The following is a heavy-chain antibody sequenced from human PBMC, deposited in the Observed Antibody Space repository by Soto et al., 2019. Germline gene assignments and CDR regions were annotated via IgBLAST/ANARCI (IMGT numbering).Heavy chain of an antibody. J-gene: IGHJ4*02. CDR3: ARAGGSGSTDYDY. V-gene: IGHV4-31*03. CDR2: IYYSGST. D-gene: IGHD3-10*01. Sequence: QVQLQESGPGLVKPSQTLSLTSTVSGGSISSGGYYWSWIRQHPGKGLEWIGYIYYSGSTYYNPSLKSRVTISVDTSKNQFSLKLSSVTAADTAVYYCARAGGSGSTDYDYWGQGTLVTVSS. CDR1: GGSISSGGYY.